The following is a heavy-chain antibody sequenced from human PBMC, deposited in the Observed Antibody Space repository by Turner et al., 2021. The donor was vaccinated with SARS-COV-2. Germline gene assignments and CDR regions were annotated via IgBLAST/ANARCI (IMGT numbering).Heavy chain of an antibody. CDR1: GGSIRSSSYY. CDR3: ARLMDTAMDYYGTDV. Sequence: QLQLQESGPGLVKPSETLSPTCTVPGGSIRSSSYYWGWIRQPPGKGLEWIGNIYYSGSAYYNPSLKSRVTISVDPSKNQFSLKLTSVTAADTAVYYCARLMDTAMDYYGTDVWGQGTTVTVSS. D-gene: IGHD5-18*01. CDR2: IYYSGSA. J-gene: IGHJ6*02. V-gene: IGHV4-39*01.